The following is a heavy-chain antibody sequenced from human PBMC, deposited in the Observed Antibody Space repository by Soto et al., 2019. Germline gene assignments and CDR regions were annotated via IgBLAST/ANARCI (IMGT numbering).Heavy chain of an antibody. CDR2: IGSSDGKT. V-gene: IGHV3-23*01. J-gene: IGHJ3*01. CDR3: AWYQTVISWHDAFDL. Sequence: EVQLLASGGGSVQPGGSLRLSCAASGLTFSNYVMSWVRQAPGKGLEWVSSIGSSDGKTYYAGFVRGRFTISRDNSQNTIDLQMHSLKGEDTALYYCAWYQTVISWHDAFDLWGQGTLVTVSS. CDR1: GLTFSNYV. D-gene: IGHD3-16*01.